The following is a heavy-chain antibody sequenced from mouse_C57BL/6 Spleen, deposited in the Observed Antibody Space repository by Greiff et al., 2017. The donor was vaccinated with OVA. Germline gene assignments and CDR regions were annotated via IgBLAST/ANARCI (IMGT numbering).Heavy chain of an antibody. CDR1: GYAFSSSW. CDR3: ARRDELHY. D-gene: IGHD2-1*01. Sequence: VQLKESGPELVKPGASVKISCKASGYAFSSSWMNWVKQRPGKGLEWIGRIYPGDGDTNYNGKFKGKATLTADKSSSTAYMQLSSLTSEDSAVYFCARRDELHYWGQGTTLTVSS. J-gene: IGHJ2*01. CDR2: IYPGDGDT. V-gene: IGHV1-82*01.